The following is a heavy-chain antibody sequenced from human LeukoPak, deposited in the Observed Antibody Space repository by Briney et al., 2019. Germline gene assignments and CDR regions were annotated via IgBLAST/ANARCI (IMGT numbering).Heavy chain of an antibody. CDR2: IYYSGST. CDR1: GGSISSYY. Sequence: SSETLSLTCTVSGGSISSYYWSWIRQPPGKGLEWIGYIYYSGSTNYNPSLKSRVTISVDTSKNQFSLKLSSVTAADTAVYYCARGRDSSGWYDYWGQGTLVTVSS. J-gene: IGHJ4*02. D-gene: IGHD6-19*01. CDR3: ARGRDSSGWYDY. V-gene: IGHV4-59*01.